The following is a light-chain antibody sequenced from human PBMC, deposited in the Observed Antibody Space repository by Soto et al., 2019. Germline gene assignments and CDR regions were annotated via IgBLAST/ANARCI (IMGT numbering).Light chain of an antibody. V-gene: IGKV1-9*01. CDR2: AAS. CDR3: QQFNVYPLT. CDR1: QGIRDF. Sequence: DIQLTQSPSFLSASVGDRVTITCRASQGIRDFLAWYQQKPGKAPKLLIYAASTLQAGVTTRFSGFASGTEFTLTLSNLQPADSATYYCQQFNVYPLTFGGGTKVEIK. J-gene: IGKJ4*01.